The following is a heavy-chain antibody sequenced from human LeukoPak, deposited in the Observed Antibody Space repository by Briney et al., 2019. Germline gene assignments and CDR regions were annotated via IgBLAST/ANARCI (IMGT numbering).Heavy chain of an antibody. D-gene: IGHD5-18*01. J-gene: IGHJ4*02. V-gene: IGHV4-30-4*01. Sequence: PSETLSLTCTVSGGSISSGDYYWSWIRQPPGKGLEWIGYIYYSGSTYYNPSLKSRVTISVDTSKNQFSLRLSSVTAADTAVYYCALAGDTAMGVRFDYWGQGTLVTVSS. CDR1: GGSISSGDYY. CDR3: ALAGDTAMGVRFDY. CDR2: IYYSGST.